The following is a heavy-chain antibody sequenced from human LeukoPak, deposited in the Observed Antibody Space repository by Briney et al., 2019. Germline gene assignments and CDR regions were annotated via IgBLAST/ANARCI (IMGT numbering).Heavy chain of an antibody. Sequence: KPSETLCLTCAVYGGSFSGYYWSRIRQPPGKGLEWIAEINHSGSTNYNPSLKSRVTISVDTSKNQFSLKLSSVTAADTAVYYCAAADYYDSSGYYHHLDFWGQGTLVTVPS. D-gene: IGHD3-22*01. CDR1: GGSFSGYY. CDR3: AAADYYDSSGYYHHLDF. V-gene: IGHV4-34*01. CDR2: INHSGST. J-gene: IGHJ4*02.